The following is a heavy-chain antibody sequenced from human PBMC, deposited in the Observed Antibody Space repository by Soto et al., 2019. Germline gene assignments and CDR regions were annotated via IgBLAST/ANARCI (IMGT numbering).Heavy chain of an antibody. D-gene: IGHD3-9*01. J-gene: IGHJ4*02. Sequence: QVQLVQSGTEARKPGSSVKVSCETSGGNFNNYGFNWVRQVPGQRLEWMGGIIPMFGIVKVGQIFQPRVALTADQSTGKAYMELNRLRPEDTAVYYCAGEVGGTGLQFWGQGTLVIVSS. V-gene: IGHV1-69*12. CDR1: GGNFNNYG. CDR2: IIPMFGIV. CDR3: AGEVGGTGLQF.